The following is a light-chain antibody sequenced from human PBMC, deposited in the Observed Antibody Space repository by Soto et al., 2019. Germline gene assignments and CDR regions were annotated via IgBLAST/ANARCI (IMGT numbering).Light chain of an antibody. CDR3: QQYGSSTLT. CDR2: GAS. V-gene: IGKV3-20*01. J-gene: IGKJ1*01. CDR1: QTITNNY. Sequence: EIVFTQSPGTLSLSPGERATLSCRASQTITNNYLAWYQQKPGQAPRLIIYGASSRETGIPDRFSGSGSGTEFTLTVSRLEPEDFEVYYCQQYGSSTLTFGQGTKVDIK.